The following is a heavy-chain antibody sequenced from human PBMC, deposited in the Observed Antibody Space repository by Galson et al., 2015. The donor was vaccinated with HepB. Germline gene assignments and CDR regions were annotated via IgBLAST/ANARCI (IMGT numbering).Heavy chain of an antibody. CDR1: GFTFSSYG. D-gene: IGHD2-2*01. Sequence: SLRLSCAASGFTFSSYGMHWVRQAPGKGLEWVAVIWYDGSNKYYADSVRGRFTISRDNSKNTLYLQMNSLRAEDTAVYSCAKDLRIIVVPAAGIFHYWAQRTLVTASS. CDR3: AKDLRIIVVPAAGIFHY. V-gene: IGHV3-33*06. J-gene: IGHJ4*02. CDR2: IWYDGSNK.